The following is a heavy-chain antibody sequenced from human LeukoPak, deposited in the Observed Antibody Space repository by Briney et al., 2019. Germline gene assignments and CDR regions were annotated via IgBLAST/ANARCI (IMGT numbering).Heavy chain of an antibody. CDR1: GGSISSYY. J-gene: IGHJ5*02. Sequence: SETLSLTCTVSGGSISSYYWSWIRQPPGKGLEWIGYIYYSGSTNYNPSLKSRVTMSVDTSKNQFSLKLSSVTAADTAVYYCARSDAMVRGIGDNWFDPWGQGTLVTVSS. CDR3: ARSDAMVRGIGDNWFDP. D-gene: IGHD3-10*01. CDR2: IYYSGST. V-gene: IGHV4-59*12.